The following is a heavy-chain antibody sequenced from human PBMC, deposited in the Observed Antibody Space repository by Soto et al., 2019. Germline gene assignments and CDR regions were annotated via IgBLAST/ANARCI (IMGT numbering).Heavy chain of an antibody. CDR3: AKDTSMTTVNTSGFDY. D-gene: IGHD4-4*01. Sequence: EVQLLESGGGLVQPGGSLRLSCAASGFTFSSYAMSWVGQAPGKGLEWVSASSGSGGSTYYAYSVKGRYTISSDNSKSTLYQHMNTLRAADTAVYSCAKDTSMTTVNTSGFDYGGQGTQVTVSS. CDR2: SSGSGGST. CDR1: GFTFSSYA. V-gene: IGHV3-23*01. J-gene: IGHJ4*02.